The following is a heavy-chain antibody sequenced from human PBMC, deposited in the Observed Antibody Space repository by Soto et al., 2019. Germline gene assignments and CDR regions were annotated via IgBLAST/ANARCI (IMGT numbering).Heavy chain of an antibody. CDR3: ARRPYMGGDDF. Sequence: CKGSGYTFTSHWIGCVRQMPGKGLEWMGIIYPGDSDTRYSPSFQGQVTISADKSISTAYLQWSSLKASDTAMYFCARRPYMGGDDFWGQGTLVTVSS. D-gene: IGHD1-26*01. V-gene: IGHV5-51*01. CDR1: GYTFTSHW. J-gene: IGHJ4*02. CDR2: IYPGDSDT.